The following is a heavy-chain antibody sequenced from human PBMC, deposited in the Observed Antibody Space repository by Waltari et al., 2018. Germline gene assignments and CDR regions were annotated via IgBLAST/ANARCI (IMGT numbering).Heavy chain of an antibody. Sequence: QLVESGGGVVQTGQSLRLSCAPSGFPFSNCGMHWVRQAPGKGVGRLDSRSYDINDKYYADSVKGRFTISRDNYKNTLFLQMSSLRVEDTAVYYCAKDTLQWFGQFIKPVGFFDNCGQGTLVTVSS. CDR1: GFPFSNCG. J-gene: IGHJ4*02. D-gene: IGHD3-10*01. CDR2: RSYDINDK. V-gene: IGHV3-30*18. CDR3: AKDTLQWFGQFIKPVGFFDN.